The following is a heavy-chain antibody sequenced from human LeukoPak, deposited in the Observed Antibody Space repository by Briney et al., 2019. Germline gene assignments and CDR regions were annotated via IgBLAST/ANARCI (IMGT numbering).Heavy chain of an antibody. V-gene: IGHV4-34*01. CDR1: GGSISSYY. CDR3: ARVRGSGSYYKNRFDP. D-gene: IGHD3-10*01. CDR2: INHSGST. Sequence: SETLSLTCTVSGGSISSYYWSWIRQPPGKGLEWIGEINHSGSTNYNPSLKSRVTISVDTSKNQFSLKLSSVTAADTAVYYCARVRGSGSYYKNRFDPWGQGTLVTVSS. J-gene: IGHJ5*02.